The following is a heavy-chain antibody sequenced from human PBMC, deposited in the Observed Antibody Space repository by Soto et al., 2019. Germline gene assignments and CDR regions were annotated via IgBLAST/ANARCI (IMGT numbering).Heavy chain of an antibody. CDR2: ISSSGSTI. CDR1: GFTFSDYY. D-gene: IGHD3-10*01. V-gene: IGHV3-11*01. J-gene: IGHJ4*02. Sequence: QVQLVESGGGLVKPGGSLRLSCAASGFTFSDYYMSWIRQAPGKGLEWVSYISSSGSTIYYADSVKGRFTISRDNAKNSLCLQMNSLRAEDTAVYYCARDRRPSITMVRGVPDYWGQGTLVTVSS. CDR3: ARDRRPSITMVRGVPDY.